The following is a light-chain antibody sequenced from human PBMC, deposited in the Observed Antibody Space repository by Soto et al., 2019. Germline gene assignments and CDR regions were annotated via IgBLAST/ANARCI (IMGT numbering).Light chain of an antibody. CDR1: QSVSSSD. Sequence: EIVLTQSPGTLSLSPGEGATLSCRASQSVSSSDLAWYQQKPGQAPRLLIYAASSRATGIPDRFSGSGSGTDFTLTISRLEPEDFAVYYCQQYGSSSWTFGQGTKVDIK. J-gene: IGKJ1*01. V-gene: IGKV3-20*01. CDR3: QQYGSSSWT. CDR2: AAS.